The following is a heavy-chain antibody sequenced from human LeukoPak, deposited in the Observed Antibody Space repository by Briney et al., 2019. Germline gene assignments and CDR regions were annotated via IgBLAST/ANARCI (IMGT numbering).Heavy chain of an antibody. CDR2: IKRDGSEK. V-gene: IGHV3-7*03. CDR3: RVYSSSYSYYYYMDV. CDR1: GFTFSSYW. Sequence: PGGSLRLSCVASGFTFSSYWMTWVRQAPGKGLEGVANIKRDGSEKYYVDSVKGRFTISRDNAKNSLYLQMNSLRSEDTAVYYCRVYSSSYSYYYYMDVWGKGTTVTVPS. D-gene: IGHD6-6*01. J-gene: IGHJ6*03.